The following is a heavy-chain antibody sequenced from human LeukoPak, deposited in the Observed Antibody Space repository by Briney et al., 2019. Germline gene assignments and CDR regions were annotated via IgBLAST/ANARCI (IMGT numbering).Heavy chain of an antibody. J-gene: IGHJ6*03. CDR1: GGSISSYY. V-gene: IGHV4-4*07. Sequence: PSETLSLTCTVSGGSISSYYWSWIRQPAGKGLEWIGRIYTSGSTNYNPSLKSRVTMSVDTSKNQFSLKLSSVTAADTAVYYCARVVPAANSQLEDYYYYMDVRGKGTTVTVSS. CDR3: ARVVPAANSQLEDYYYYMDV. CDR2: IYTSGST. D-gene: IGHD2-2*01.